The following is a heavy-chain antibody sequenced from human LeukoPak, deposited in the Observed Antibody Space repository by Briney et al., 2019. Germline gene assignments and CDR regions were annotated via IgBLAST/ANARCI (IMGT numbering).Heavy chain of an antibody. V-gene: IGHV1-2*02. Sequence: GASVNVSCKASGYTFTSYAMNWVRQAPGQGREWMGWINPNSGGTNYAQKFQGRVTMTRDTSISTAYMELSRLRSDDTAVYYCASWGYYDSSDLFDYWGQGTLVTVSS. CDR3: ASWGYYDSSDLFDY. CDR2: INPNSGGT. CDR1: GYTFTSYA. J-gene: IGHJ4*02. D-gene: IGHD3-22*01.